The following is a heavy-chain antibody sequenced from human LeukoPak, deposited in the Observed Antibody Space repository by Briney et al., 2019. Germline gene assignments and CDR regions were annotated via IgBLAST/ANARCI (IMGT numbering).Heavy chain of an antibody. CDR2: MNPNSGNT. D-gene: IGHD6-6*01. J-gene: IGHJ6*03. Sequence: GASVKVSCKASGYAFTSYDINWVRQATGQGLEWMGWMNPNSGNTGYAQKFQGRVTMTRNTSISTAYMELSSLRSEDTAVYYCARGRIAYSSSRPYYYYMDVWGKGTTVTVSS. CDR3: ARGRIAYSSSRPYYYYMDV. V-gene: IGHV1-8*01. CDR1: GYAFTSYD.